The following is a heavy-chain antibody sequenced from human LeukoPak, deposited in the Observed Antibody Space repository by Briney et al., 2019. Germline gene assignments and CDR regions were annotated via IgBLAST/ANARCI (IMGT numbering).Heavy chain of an antibody. D-gene: IGHD1-14*01. CDR3: AKGPERSDRGYSDY. V-gene: IGHV3-23*01. J-gene: IGHJ4*02. CDR1: GFTFRNYA. CDR2: IDPSGTYT. Sequence: PGGSLRHSRAASGFTFRNYAMSWVRQAPGKGLEWVSGIDPSGTYTYYADSVKGRFTISRDNSKNTLYLQLNSLRAEDTAAYYCAKGPERSDRGYSDYWGQGSRLTVSS.